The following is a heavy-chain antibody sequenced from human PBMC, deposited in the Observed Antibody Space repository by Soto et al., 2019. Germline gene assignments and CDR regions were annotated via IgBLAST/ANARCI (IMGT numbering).Heavy chain of an antibody. Sequence: QVQLVQSGAEVKKPGASVKVSCKASGYTFTGYYMHWVRQAPGQGLEWMGWINPNSGGTNYAQKVEGWVTMTRDTSISTAYMELSRLRSDDTAVYYCARFIAAEYYFDYWGQGTLVTVSS. CDR1: GYTFTGYY. CDR2: INPNSGGT. V-gene: IGHV1-2*04. CDR3: ARFIAAEYYFDY. D-gene: IGHD2-15*01. J-gene: IGHJ4*02.